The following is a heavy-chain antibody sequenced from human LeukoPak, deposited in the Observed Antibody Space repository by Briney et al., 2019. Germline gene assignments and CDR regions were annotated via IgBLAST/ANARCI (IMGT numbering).Heavy chain of an antibody. J-gene: IGHJ6*03. CDR3: SRYCSGGSCSADYYYMDV. Sequence: SVKVSCKASGGTFSSYAISWVRQAPGQGLEWMGGIIPIFGTANYAQKFQGRVTITADESTSTAYMELSSLRSEDTAVYYCSRYCSGGSCSADYYYMDVWGKGTTVTVSS. D-gene: IGHD2-15*01. CDR1: GGTFSSYA. V-gene: IGHV1-69*01. CDR2: IIPIFGTA.